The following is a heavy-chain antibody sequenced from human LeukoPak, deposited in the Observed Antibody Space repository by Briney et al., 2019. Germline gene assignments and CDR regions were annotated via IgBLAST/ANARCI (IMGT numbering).Heavy chain of an antibody. D-gene: IGHD3-10*01. J-gene: IGHJ6*02. CDR1: GGSISSGDYY. Sequence: SETLSLTCTVSGGSISSGDYYWSWIRQPPGKGLEWIGYIYYSGSTYYNPSLKSRVTISVDTSKNQFSLKLSSVTAADTAVYYCARDLYYYGSGSYYNPSTDYYYGMDVWGQGTTVTVSS. CDR3: ARDLYYYGSGSYYNPSTDYYYGMDV. V-gene: IGHV4-30-4*01. CDR2: IYYSGST.